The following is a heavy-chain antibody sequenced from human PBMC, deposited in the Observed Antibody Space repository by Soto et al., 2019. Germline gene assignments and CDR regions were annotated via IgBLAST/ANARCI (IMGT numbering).Heavy chain of an antibody. Sequence: QVQLVQSGAEVKKPGASVKVSRKASGYTFTSYAMHWVRQAPGQRLEWMGWINAGNGNTKYSQKFQGRVTITRDTSASTAYMELSSLRSEDTAVYYCARGDILIDYWGQGTLVTVSS. V-gene: IGHV1-3*01. CDR3: ARGDILIDY. CDR2: INAGNGNT. CDR1: GYTFTSYA. J-gene: IGHJ4*02. D-gene: IGHD3-9*01.